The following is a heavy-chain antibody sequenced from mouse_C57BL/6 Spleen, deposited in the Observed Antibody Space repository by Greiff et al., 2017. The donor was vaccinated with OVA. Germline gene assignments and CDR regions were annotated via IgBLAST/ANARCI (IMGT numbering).Heavy chain of an antibody. CDR3: ATTGDAY. CDR1: GYSITSGYY. V-gene: IGHV3-6*01. D-gene: IGHD4-1*02. Sequence: EVQVVESGPGLVKPSQSLSLTCSVTGYSITSGYYWNWIRQFPGNKLEWMGYISYDGSNNYNPSLKNRISITRDTYKNQFFLKLNSVTTEDTATYYCATTGDAYWGQGTLVTVSA. J-gene: IGHJ3*01. CDR2: ISYDGSN.